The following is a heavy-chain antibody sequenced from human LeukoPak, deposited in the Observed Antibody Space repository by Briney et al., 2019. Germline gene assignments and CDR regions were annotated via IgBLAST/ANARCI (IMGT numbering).Heavy chain of an antibody. CDR3: AKGFAENYYGSGSYGDY. D-gene: IGHD3-10*01. CDR1: GFTFSSYG. J-gene: IGHJ4*02. V-gene: IGHV3-30*02. CDR2: IRYDGSNK. Sequence: GGSLRLSCAASGFTFSSYGMHRVRQAPGKGLEWVAFIRYDGSNKYFADSVKGRFTISRDNSKNTLYLQMNSLRAEDTAVYYCAKGFAENYYGSGSYGDYWGKGTLVTVSS.